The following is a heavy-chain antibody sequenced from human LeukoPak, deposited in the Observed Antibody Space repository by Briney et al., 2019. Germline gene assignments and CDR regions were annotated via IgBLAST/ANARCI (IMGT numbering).Heavy chain of an antibody. D-gene: IGHD3-3*01. V-gene: IGHV3-21*01. J-gene: IGHJ4*02. CDR3: AGSAGYDFWSGHQNDY. Sequence: PGGSLRLSCAASGFTFSSYSMNWVRQAPGKGLEWVSSISSSSSYIYYADSVKGRFTISRDNAKNSLYLQMNSLRAEDTAVYYCAGSAGYDFWSGHQNDYWGQGTLVTVSS. CDR1: GFTFSSYS. CDR2: ISSSSSYI.